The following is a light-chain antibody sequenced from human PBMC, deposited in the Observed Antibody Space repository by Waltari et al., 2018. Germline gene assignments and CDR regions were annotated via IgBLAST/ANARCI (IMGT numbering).Light chain of an antibody. V-gene: IGKV4-1*01. CDR1: QSLLHTNNKNY. J-gene: IGKJ2*01. CDR3: QQYYSTPNT. Sequence: DIVVTQSPDSLAVSLGEGATMNCKSSQSLLHTNNKNYLAWYQLRPGQPPKLLIYWASTRESGVPGRFSGSGSGTDFTLTISGLQAEDVAVYYCQQYYSTPNTFGQGTKLEIK. CDR2: WAS.